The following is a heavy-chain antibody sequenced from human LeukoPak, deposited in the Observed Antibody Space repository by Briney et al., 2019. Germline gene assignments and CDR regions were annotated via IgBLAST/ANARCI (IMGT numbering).Heavy chain of an antibody. V-gene: IGHV1-69*02. CDR3: ARGYYDSSGYYNPLSYYFDY. Sequence: ASVKVSCKASGGTFSSYTISWVRQAPGQGLEWMGRIIPILGIANYAQKFQGRVTITADKSTSKAYMDLSSLRSEDTAVYYCARGYYDSSGYYNPLSYYFDYWGQGTLVTVSS. CDR2: IIPILGIA. D-gene: IGHD3-22*01. J-gene: IGHJ4*02. CDR1: GGTFSSYT.